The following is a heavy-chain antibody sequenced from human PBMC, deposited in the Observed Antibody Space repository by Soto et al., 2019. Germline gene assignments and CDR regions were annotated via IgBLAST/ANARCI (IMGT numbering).Heavy chain of an antibody. V-gene: IGHV1-2*04. J-gene: IGHJ3*02. CDR2: INPNSGGT. CDR3: ARGYYGSGSWGPYDAFDI. Sequence: GASVKVSCKASGYTFTSYAMHWARQAPGQRLEWMGWINPNSGGTNYAQKFQGWVTMTRDTSISTAYMELSRLRSDDTAVYYCARGYYGSGSWGPYDAFDIWGQGTMVTVSS. CDR1: GYTFTSYA. D-gene: IGHD3-10*01.